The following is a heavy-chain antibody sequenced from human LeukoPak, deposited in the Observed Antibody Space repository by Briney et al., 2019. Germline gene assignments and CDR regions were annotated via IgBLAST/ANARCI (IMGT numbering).Heavy chain of an antibody. Sequence: GPSLRLSCAASGFTFSSYAMSWVRQAPGKGLEWVSAISGSGGSTYYADSVKGRFTISRDNSKNTLYLQMNSLRAEDTAVYYCAKQDIVVVPAAMWFDPWGQGTLVTVSS. V-gene: IGHV3-23*01. CDR2: ISGSGGST. CDR3: AKQDIVVVPAAMWFDP. J-gene: IGHJ5*02. CDR1: GFTFSSYA. D-gene: IGHD2-2*01.